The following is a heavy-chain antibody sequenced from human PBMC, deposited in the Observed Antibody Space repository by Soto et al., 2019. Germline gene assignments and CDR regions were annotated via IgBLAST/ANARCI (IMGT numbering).Heavy chain of an antibody. CDR2: QTGST. Sequence: QVQVQESGPGLVKPSETLSLTCAVSGVSVTSGSHHFLWIRQPPGKGLEWIGQTGSTNYTPSLKSRISISVDTSKNQSSLNLSSVTSADTAVYYCGVYKAGSGGNGDCGQGTLVTISS. CDR1: GVSVTSGSHH. J-gene: IGHJ1*01. CDR3: GVYKAGSGGNGD. V-gene: IGHV4-61*01. D-gene: IGHD6-19*01.